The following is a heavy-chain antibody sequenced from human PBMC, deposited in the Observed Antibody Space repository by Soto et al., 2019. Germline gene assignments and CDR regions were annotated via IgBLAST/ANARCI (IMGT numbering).Heavy chain of an antibody. CDR1: GDSVNRNRAA. CDR3: SRAPGGIDAFDI. D-gene: IGHD3-16*01. CDR2: TYYRSKRDN. Sequence: STTRSLACAISGDSVNRNRAAWHWIRQSRSRGLERLGRTYYRSKRDNDYGVGEKSRVSINPETCKNKFSVEKKPVTPEDTPANYCSRAPGGIDAFDIWRQGTMFAVSS. J-gene: IGHJ3*02. V-gene: IGHV6-1*01.